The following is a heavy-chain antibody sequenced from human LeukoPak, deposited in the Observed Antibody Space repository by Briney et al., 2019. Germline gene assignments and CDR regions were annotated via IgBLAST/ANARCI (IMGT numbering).Heavy chain of an antibody. J-gene: IGHJ4*02. CDR3: AKGLGDY. D-gene: IGHD6-19*01. V-gene: IGHV3-43*02. CDR1: GFTFDDYD. CDR2: ISGDGGST. Sequence: GGSLRLSCAASGFTFDDYDMQWVRQAPGKGLEWVSLISGDGGSTYFADSVRGRFTISRDNSKNSLYLHMKSLRTEDTALYFCAKGLGDYWGQGTLVSVSS.